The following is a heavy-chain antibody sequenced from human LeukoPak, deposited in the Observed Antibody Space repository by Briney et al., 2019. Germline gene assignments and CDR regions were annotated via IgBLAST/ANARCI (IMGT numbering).Heavy chain of an antibody. CDR3: ARDWARGDSYCVDY. J-gene: IGHJ4*02. Sequence: GGSLRLSCAASGFTFSGYGMHWVRQAPGKGLECVALISTDGSNKDYADSVKGRFTISRDNSKNTLYLQMDSLRAEDTAVYYCARDWARGDSYCVDYWGQGTLVTVSS. CDR1: GFTFSGYG. V-gene: IGHV3-30*03. D-gene: IGHD2-21*02. CDR2: ISTDGSNK.